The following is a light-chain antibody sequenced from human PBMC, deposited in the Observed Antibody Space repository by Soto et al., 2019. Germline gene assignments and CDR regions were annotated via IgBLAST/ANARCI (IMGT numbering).Light chain of an antibody. V-gene: IGKV3-20*01. CDR1: QSVTSNY. CDR3: QQYGNSPLT. CDR2: GAS. Sequence: EIVLTQSPGTLSFSPGERATLSCGASQSVTSNYLAWYQQKPGQAPRLLIFGASIRVTGIPDRFIGSGSGTDFTLTISRLEPEDFAVYYCQQYGNSPLTFGGGTKVDIK. J-gene: IGKJ4*01.